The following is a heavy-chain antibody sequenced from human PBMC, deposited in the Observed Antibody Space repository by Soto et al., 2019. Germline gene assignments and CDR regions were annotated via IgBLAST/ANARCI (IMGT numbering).Heavy chain of an antibody. CDR1: GFAFNIYA. D-gene: IGHD3-3*01. CDR3: ARSSGVPTPDFDY. J-gene: IGHJ4*02. V-gene: IGHV3-30-3*01. CDR2: ISHDGTNR. Sequence: GGSLRLSCAASGFAFNIYAIHWVRQAPGKGLEWVAIISHDGTNRYYTDSVRGRFTISRDNSKNTVYLEMDSLRADDTAVYYCARSSGVPTPDFDYWGQGTLVTVSS.